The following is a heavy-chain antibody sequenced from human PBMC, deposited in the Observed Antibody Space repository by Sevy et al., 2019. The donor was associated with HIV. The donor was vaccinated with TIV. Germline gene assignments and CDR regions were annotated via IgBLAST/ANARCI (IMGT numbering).Heavy chain of an antibody. CDR2: IWFDGSNT. J-gene: IGHJ4*02. V-gene: IGHV3-33*01. Sequence: GGSLRLSCAASGFTFSSYGMHWVRQGPGKGLEWVAVIWFDGSNTYYADSVKGRFTISRDIAKNTLHLQMNSLRAEDTAVYDCARDLEFYESVDYGPAFMPDYWGQGTLVTVSS. CDR3: ARDLEFYESVDYGPAFMPDY. D-gene: IGHD4-17*01. CDR1: GFTFSSYG.